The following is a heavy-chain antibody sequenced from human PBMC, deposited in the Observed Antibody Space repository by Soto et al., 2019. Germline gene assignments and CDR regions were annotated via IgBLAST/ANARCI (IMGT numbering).Heavy chain of an antibody. CDR1: GFTFSFYT. CDR2: ISDSTAYI. Sequence: EVPLVESGGGLVKPGGSLTLSCAASGFTFSFYTMTWVRQAPGTGLEWVSYISDSTAYIYYAESVKGRITISRDNAENLLYLQMTSLRAEDTGIYYCARRIVATMAALDYWGQGTLVTVSS. D-gene: IGHD5-12*01. V-gene: IGHV3-21*01. J-gene: IGHJ4*02. CDR3: ARRIVATMAALDY.